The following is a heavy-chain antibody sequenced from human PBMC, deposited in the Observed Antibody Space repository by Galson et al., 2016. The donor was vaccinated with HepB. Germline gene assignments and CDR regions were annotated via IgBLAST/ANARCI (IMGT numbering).Heavy chain of an antibody. CDR2: IDSSGNT. Sequence: ETLSLTCRVSGGSSSNNYWTWIRQAPGKGLECLGYIDSSGNTNYNPPLKRRVTISLDKSKNQFSLRLSSVTAADTAVYYCARDEKLLYYYGTDVWGQGTTVTVSS. CDR3: ARDEKLLYYYGTDV. D-gene: IGHD1-26*01. J-gene: IGHJ6*02. CDR1: GGSSSNNY. V-gene: IGHV4-59*12.